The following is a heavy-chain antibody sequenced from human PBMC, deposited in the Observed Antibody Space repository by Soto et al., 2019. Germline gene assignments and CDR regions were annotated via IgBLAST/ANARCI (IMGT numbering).Heavy chain of an antibody. D-gene: IGHD3-16*01. J-gene: IGHJ6*03. CDR3: ALGKFMAV. Sequence: QVQLKESGPGLVKPSQTLSLTCSVSGVSISTSGHYWNWVRQHPGKGLEWIGYIIDSGTPHYNPSLKSPLAMSVDPSKNQFSLTLTSVTAADTALYFCALGKFMAVWGKGTTVTVSS. CDR1: GVSISTSGHY. V-gene: IGHV4-31*02. CDR2: IIDSGTP.